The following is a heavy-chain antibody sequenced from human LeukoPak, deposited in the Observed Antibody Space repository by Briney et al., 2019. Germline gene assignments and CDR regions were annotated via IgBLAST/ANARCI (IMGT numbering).Heavy chain of an antibody. D-gene: IGHD2-2*01. CDR3: ARGLRGHCSSTSCHPNDY. Sequence: GGSLRLSCAASGFTFSSYAMSWVRQAPGKGLEWVANIKQDGSEKYYVDSVKGRFTISRDNAKNSLYLQMSSLRAEDTAVYYCARGLRGHCSSTSCHPNDYWGQGTLVTVSS. CDR2: IKQDGSEK. V-gene: IGHV3-7*01. J-gene: IGHJ4*02. CDR1: GFTFSSYA.